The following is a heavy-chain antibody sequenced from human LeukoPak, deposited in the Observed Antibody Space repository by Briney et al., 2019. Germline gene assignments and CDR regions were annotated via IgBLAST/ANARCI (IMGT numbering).Heavy chain of an antibody. CDR2: ITYNSGTI. CDR1: GFTFRSYA. D-gene: IGHD3-22*01. CDR3: ARRDYYDTSGYSPLFDY. Sequence: GGSLRLSCAASGFTFRSYAMQWVRQAPGKGLEWASYITYNSGTIFYADSVKGRFTISRDNAKDSLYLQMSSLRDEDTAVYFCARRDYYDTSGYSPLFDYWGQGALVTVSS. V-gene: IGHV3-48*02. J-gene: IGHJ4*02.